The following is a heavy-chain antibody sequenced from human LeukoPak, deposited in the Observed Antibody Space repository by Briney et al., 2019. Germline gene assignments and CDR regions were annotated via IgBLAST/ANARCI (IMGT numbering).Heavy chain of an antibody. CDR1: GFTFSSYS. CDR3: ARDGGTTEGGVAEDDAFDI. D-gene: IGHD1-7*01. V-gene: IGHV3-48*01. Sequence: GGSLRLSCAASGFTFSSYSMNWVRQAPGKGLEWVSYISSSSSTIYYADSVKGRFTISRDNAKNSLYLQMNSLRAEDTAVYYCARDGGTTEGGVAEDDAFDIWGQGTMVTVSS. J-gene: IGHJ3*02. CDR2: ISSSSSTI.